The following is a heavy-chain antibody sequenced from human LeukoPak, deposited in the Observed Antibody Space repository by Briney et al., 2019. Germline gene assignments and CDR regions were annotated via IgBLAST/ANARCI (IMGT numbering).Heavy chain of an antibody. V-gene: IGHV4-59*02. J-gene: IGHJ4*02. CDR3: ATGHSSGWFDY. D-gene: IGHD6-19*01. CDR2: IYYPTTT. CDR1: GGSVSSDY. Sequence: SETLSLTCTVSGGSVSSDYWSWIRQSPGTGLEWIGYIYYPTTTNYNPSLQSRVTMSLDTSNNHFSLDLTSVTGADTAVYFCATGHSSGWFDYWGQGTLVTVSS.